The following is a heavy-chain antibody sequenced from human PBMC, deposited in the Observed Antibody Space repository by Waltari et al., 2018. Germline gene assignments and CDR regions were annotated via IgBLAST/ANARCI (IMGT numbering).Heavy chain of an antibody. Sequence: QLQESGPGLVKPSETLSLTCSVSGFSMTRSYWAWIRQPPGKGLEWIGGVFHTGSPSYNPSLKRRVTISVDSSKNQFTLRLTAVTAADTAVYYCAGEKARYGFDVWGQGTTVTVSS. CDR1: GFSMTRSY. CDR2: VFHTGSP. J-gene: IGHJ6*02. V-gene: IGHV4-38-2*02. CDR3: AGEKARYGFDV.